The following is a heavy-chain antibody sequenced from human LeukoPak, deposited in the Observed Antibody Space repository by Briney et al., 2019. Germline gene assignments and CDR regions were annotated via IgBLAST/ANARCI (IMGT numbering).Heavy chain of an antibody. J-gene: IGHJ4*02. CDR1: GYTFTGYY. CDR2: INPNSGGT. CDR3: ARSRGYSYGYPPGY. D-gene: IGHD5-18*01. Sequence: GASVKVSCKASGYTFTGYYMHWVRQAPGQGLEWMGWINPNSGGTNYAQKFQGRVAMTRDTSISTAYMELSRLRSDDTAVYYCARSRGYSYGYPPGYWGQGTLVTVSS. V-gene: IGHV1-2*02.